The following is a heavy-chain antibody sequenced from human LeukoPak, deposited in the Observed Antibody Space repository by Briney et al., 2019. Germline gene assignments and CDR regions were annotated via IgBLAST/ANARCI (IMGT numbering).Heavy chain of an antibody. CDR1: GFSLSTSEVG. J-gene: IGHJ4*02. D-gene: IGHD5-12*01. Sequence: QSGPTLVKPTQTLTLTCTFSGFSLSTSEVGVGWIREPPGKALEWLALIYWNDDKRYSPSLKSRLTITKDTSKNQVVLTMTNMDPVDTATYYCAHSSYGGGYDLGPFDYWGQGTLVTVSS. CDR2: IYWNDDK. CDR3: AHSSYGGGYDLGPFDY. V-gene: IGHV2-5*01.